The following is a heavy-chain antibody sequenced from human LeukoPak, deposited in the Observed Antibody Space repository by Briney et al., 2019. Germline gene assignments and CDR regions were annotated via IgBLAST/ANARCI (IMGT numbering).Heavy chain of an antibody. J-gene: IGHJ4*02. V-gene: IGHV3-23*01. Sequence: GGSLRLSCAASGFTFNSYAMSWVRQAPGQGLELVSAISGSGAITFYAGSVKGRFTISRDNSKNTLYLQMNSLRAEDTALYYCAKTKGSAWYPLDYWGQGTLVTVSS. CDR1: GFTFNSYA. CDR3: AKTKGSAWYPLDY. D-gene: IGHD6-19*01. CDR2: ISGSGAIT.